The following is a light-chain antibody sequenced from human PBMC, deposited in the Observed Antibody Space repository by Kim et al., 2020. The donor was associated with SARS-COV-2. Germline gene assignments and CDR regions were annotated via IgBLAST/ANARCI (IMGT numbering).Light chain of an antibody. J-gene: IGKJ1*01. CDR2: EAS. Sequence: ASVGDRITNPGRAGQSISSWLGWYQQKPGKAPELLIYEASSLESGVPSRFSGSGSETEFTLTISSLQPVDVTTYDSQQYNSYPWTFGQGTKVEIK. V-gene: IGKV1-5*01. CDR3: QQYNSYPWT. CDR1: QSISSW.